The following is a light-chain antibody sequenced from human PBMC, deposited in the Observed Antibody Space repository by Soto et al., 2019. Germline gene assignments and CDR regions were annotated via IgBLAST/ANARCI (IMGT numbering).Light chain of an antibody. V-gene: IGLV2-23*02. CDR3: CSYAGSSTPLI. Sequence: QSVLTQPASVSGSPGQSITISCTGTSSDVGSYNLVSWYQQHPGKAPKLMIYEVSKRPSGVSNRLSGSKSGNTASLTISGLQAEDEADYYCCSYAGSSTPLIFGTGTKVTVL. CDR2: EVS. J-gene: IGLJ1*01. CDR1: SSDVGSYNL.